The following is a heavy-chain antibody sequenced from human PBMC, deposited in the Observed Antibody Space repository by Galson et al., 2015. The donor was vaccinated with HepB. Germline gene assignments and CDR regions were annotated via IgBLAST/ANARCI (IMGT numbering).Heavy chain of an antibody. CDR3: AKGERSCSSTTCWYYFDY. V-gene: IGHV3-23*01. J-gene: IGHJ4*02. Sequence: SLRLSCAASGFAFSYYAMTWVRQAPGKGLEWVPGISGGGVTTHYADSVKGRFTISRDNSKNTLNLQMNSLRAEDTALYYCAKGERSCSSTTCWYYFDYWGQGTLVTVSS. D-gene: IGHD2-2*01. CDR1: GFAFSYYA. CDR2: ISGGGVTT.